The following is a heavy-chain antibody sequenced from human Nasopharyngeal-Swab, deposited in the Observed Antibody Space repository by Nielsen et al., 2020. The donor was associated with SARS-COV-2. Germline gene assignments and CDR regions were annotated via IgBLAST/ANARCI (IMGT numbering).Heavy chain of an antibody. D-gene: IGHD6-6*01. CDR3: ARSGYSNSDIDY. V-gene: IGHV1-69*13. CDR2: IIPIFGTA. J-gene: IGHJ4*02. CDR1: GGTFSSYA. Sequence: SVKVSCKAPGGTFSSYAISWVRQAPGQGLEWMGGIIPIFGTADYAQKFQDRVTITADEYTSTAYMELSSLRSEDTAVYYCARSGYSNSDIDYWGQGTLVTVSS.